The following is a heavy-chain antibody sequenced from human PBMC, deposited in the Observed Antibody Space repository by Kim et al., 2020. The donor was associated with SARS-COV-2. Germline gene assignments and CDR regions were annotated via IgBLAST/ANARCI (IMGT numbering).Heavy chain of an antibody. CDR1: GYTFISYG. V-gene: IGHV1-18*01. D-gene: IGHD3-10*01. Sequence: ASVKVSCKASGYTFISYGISWVRQAPGQGLEWMGWISTYNGNTNYAQKLQDRVTVTTDTSTSTAYMELRSLRSDDTAVYYCASGGGTFFDGEYFDYWGQGTLVTVSS. J-gene: IGHJ4*02. CDR2: ISTYNGNT. CDR3: ASGGGTFFDGEYFDY.